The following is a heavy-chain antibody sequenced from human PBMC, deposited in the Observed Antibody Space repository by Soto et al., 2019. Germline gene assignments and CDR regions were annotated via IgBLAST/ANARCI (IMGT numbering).Heavy chain of an antibody. CDR1: GYTFSGFY. V-gene: IGHV1-2*02. D-gene: IGHD6-19*01. CDR3: ASAAVTGTAGLDF. CDR2: INPNSGGT. J-gene: IGHJ4*02. Sequence: ASVKVSCKASGYTFSGFYMHWVLQAPGQGLEWMGWINPNSGGTKSAEKFQGRVTMTRDTSISTAYMELSRLTSDDTAVYYCASAAVTGTAGLDFWGQGXQVTVPS.